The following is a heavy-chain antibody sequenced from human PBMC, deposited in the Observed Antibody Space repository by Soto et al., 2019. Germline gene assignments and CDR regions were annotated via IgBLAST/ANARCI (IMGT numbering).Heavy chain of an antibody. J-gene: IGHJ4*02. CDR3: AREMAVAGVGIFCCDY. CDR2: IWYDGSNK. Sequence: QVQLVESGGGVVQPGRSLTLSCAASGFTFSSYGMHWVRQAPGKGLEWVAVIWYDGSNKYYADSVKGRFTISKDNSKNTLYPQSNTVRDEDTAVYYCAREMAVAGVGIFCCDYCGQGSLVTVSS. CDR1: GFTFSSYG. V-gene: IGHV3-33*01. D-gene: IGHD6-19*01.